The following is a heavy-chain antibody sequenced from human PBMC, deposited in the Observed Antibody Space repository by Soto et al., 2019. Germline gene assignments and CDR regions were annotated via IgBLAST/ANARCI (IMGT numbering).Heavy chain of an antibody. CDR2: ISAYNGNT. CDR1: GYSFTTYG. Sequence: QVQLVQSGGEVKKPGASVKVSCKTSGYSFTTYGISWVRQAPGQGLEWMGWISAYNGNTKYAQKLRGRVTMTTDTSTSTAYMGLRSLRSDDTAVYYCAREGPAPYYYCGMDVWGQGSTVTVSS. CDR3: AREGPAPYYYCGMDV. J-gene: IGHJ6*02. V-gene: IGHV1-18*01.